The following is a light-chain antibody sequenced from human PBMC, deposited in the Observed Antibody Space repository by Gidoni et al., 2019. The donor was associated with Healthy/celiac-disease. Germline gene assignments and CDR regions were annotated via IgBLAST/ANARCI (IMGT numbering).Light chain of an antibody. CDR1: QSISSY. J-gene: IGKJ2*01. CDR3: QQSYSTPYT. Sequence: IQMTQSPSSLSVSLGDRVTITCRASQSISSYLNWYQQKPGKAPKLLIYAASSLQSGVPSRFSGSGSGTDFTLTISSLQPEDFATYYCQQSYSTPYTFGQGTKLEIK. CDR2: AAS. V-gene: IGKV1-39*01.